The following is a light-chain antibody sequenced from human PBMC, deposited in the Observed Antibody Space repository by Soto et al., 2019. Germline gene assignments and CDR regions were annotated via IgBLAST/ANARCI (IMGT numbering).Light chain of an antibody. J-gene: IGKJ1*01. CDR3: MQGTHWPPT. CDR1: QSLVYSDGIAY. V-gene: IGKV2-30*01. CDR2: RVS. Sequence: EVVMTPSPLSLPVTLGQPASISCRSSQSLVYSDGIAYLNWFHQRPGQSPRRLIYRVSNRDSGVPDRFSGSGSGTDFTLKISRVEAEDVGVYYCMQGTHWPPTFGRGTKVEIK.